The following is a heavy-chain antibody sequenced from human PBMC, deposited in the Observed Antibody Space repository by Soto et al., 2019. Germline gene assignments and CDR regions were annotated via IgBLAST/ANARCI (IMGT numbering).Heavy chain of an antibody. D-gene: IGHD2-15*01. Sequence: EVQLLESGGGLVQAGGSLRLSCAATGFTVRTNGMSWVRQAPGKGLEWVASFSSGSSDTHYADSLKGRFAISRDNSKNTRYLQMNSLRGEDTALYYCAGHGGYSYLGQGTLVTVSS. V-gene: IGHV3-23*01. CDR2: FSSGSSDT. CDR1: GFTVRTNG. CDR3: AGHGGYSY. J-gene: IGHJ4*02.